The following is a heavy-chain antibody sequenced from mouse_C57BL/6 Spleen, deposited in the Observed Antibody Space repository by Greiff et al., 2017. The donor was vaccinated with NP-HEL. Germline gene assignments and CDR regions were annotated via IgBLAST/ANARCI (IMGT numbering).Heavy chain of an antibody. D-gene: IGHD1-1*01. V-gene: IGHV1-80*01. CDR1: GYAFSSYW. CDR3: ARSPYYGSSYYYAMDY. J-gene: IGHJ4*01. Sequence: QVQLKQSGAELVKPGASVKISCKASGYAFSSYWMNWVKQRPGKGLEWIGQIYPGDGDTNYNGKFKGKATLTADKSSSTAYMQLSSLTSEDSAVYFCARSPYYGSSYYYAMDYWGQGTSVTVSS. CDR2: IYPGDGDT.